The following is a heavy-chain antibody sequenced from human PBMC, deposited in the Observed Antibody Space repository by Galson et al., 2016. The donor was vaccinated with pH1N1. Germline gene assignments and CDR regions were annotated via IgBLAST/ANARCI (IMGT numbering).Heavy chain of an antibody. V-gene: IGHV1-18*01. J-gene: IGHJ4*01. Sequence: SVKVSCKASGFTFSNYGFSWVRQAPGQGLEWMAWISAFNGDTKYAHKVQDRLTVTTDSSTNTAYMELRSLRYDDTALYFCARQSIPARPVFFDFWGRGTQVTVSS. CDR3: ARQSIPARPVFFDF. D-gene: IGHD6-6*01. CDR1: GFTFSNYG. CDR2: ISAFNGDT.